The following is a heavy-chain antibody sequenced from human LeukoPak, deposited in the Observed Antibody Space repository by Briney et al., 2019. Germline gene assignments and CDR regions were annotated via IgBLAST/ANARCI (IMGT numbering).Heavy chain of an antibody. D-gene: IGHD3-10*01. Sequence: GGSLRLSCAASGFTFSTYNMTWVRQAPGKGLEWVSAISGSGGSTYYADSVRGRFTISRDNSKNTLYLQMNSLRAEDTAIYYCAKDKGLYYYGSGSYDDYWGQGTLVTVSS. CDR3: AKDKGLYYYGSGSYDDY. J-gene: IGHJ4*02. V-gene: IGHV3-23*01. CDR2: ISGSGGST. CDR1: GFTFSTYN.